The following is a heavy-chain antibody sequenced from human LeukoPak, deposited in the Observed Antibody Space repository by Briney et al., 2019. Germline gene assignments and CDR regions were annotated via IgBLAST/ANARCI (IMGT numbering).Heavy chain of an antibody. Sequence: PGGSLRLSCAASGFTFSSYEMNWVRQAPGKGLEWVSYISSSGSTIYYADSVKGRFTISRDNSKNTLYLQMNSLRAEDTAVYYCAKWVSWVYSSSWYEDYWGQGTLVTVSS. CDR2: ISSSGSTI. CDR1: GFTFSSYE. CDR3: AKWVSWVYSSSWYEDY. D-gene: IGHD6-13*01. J-gene: IGHJ4*02. V-gene: IGHV3-48*03.